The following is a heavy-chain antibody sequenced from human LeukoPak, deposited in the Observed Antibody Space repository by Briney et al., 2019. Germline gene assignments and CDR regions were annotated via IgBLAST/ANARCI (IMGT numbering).Heavy chain of an antibody. CDR3: AREGGDRYDFWSGYPTYNWFDP. CDR1: GFIFSSYA. Sequence: GGSLRLSCAASGFIFSSYAMSWVRQAPGKGLEWVSAISRSDGSTYYAASVKGRFTISRDNAKNSLYLQMNSLRAEDTAVYYCAREGGDRYDFWSGYPTYNWFDPWGQGTLVTVSS. D-gene: IGHD3-3*01. J-gene: IGHJ5*02. CDR2: ISRSDGST. V-gene: IGHV3-23*01.